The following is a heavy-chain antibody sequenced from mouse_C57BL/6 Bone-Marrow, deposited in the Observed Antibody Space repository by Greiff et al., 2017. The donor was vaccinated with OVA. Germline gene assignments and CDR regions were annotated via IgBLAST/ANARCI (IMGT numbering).Heavy chain of an antibody. J-gene: IGHJ1*03. Sequence: QVQLQQPGAELVRPGSSVKLSCKASGYTFTSYRMHWVKQRPIQGLEWIGNIDPSDSETHYNQKFKDKATLTVDKSSSTAYMQLSSLTSEDSAVYYCARGGYGSSYDWYFDVWGTGTTVTVSS. D-gene: IGHD1-1*01. CDR1: GYTFTSYR. CDR3: ARGGYGSSYDWYFDV. CDR2: IDPSDSET. V-gene: IGHV1-52*01.